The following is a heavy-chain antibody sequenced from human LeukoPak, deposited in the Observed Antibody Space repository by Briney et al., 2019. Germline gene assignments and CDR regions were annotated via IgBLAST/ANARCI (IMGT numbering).Heavy chain of an antibody. CDR2: IYYSGST. Sequence: SETLSLTCTVSGGSISSYYWSWIRQPPGKGLEWIRYIYYSGSTNYNPSLKSRVTISVDTSKNQFSLKLSSVTAADTAVYYCARARGVQLRAYFDYWGQGTLVTVSS. CDR3: ARARGVQLRAYFDY. J-gene: IGHJ4*02. V-gene: IGHV4-59*01. CDR1: GGSISSYY. D-gene: IGHD2-2*01.